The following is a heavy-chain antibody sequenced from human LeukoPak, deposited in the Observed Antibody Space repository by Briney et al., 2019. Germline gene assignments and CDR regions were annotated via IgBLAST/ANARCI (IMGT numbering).Heavy chain of an antibody. D-gene: IGHD3-10*01. V-gene: IGHV3-30*04. CDR1: GFTFSSYA. Sequence: RRSLRLSCAASGFTFSSYAMHWVRQAPGNGLEWVAVISYDVSNKYYADYVKGRFTLSRDNSKNTLYLQMNSLRAEDTAVYYCARDPRGSGSTNYYYGMDVWGKGTRVTVSS. J-gene: IGHJ6*04. CDR2: ISYDVSNK. CDR3: ARDPRGSGSTNYYYGMDV.